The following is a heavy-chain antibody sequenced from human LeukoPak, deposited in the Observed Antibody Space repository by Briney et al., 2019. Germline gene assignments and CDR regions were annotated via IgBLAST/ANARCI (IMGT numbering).Heavy chain of an antibody. CDR1: GGTFSSYA. J-gene: IGHJ4*02. CDR2: NIPIVGTA. CDR3: ARQNVEYSSSFDY. Sequence: SVKVSCKASGGTFSSYAISWVRQAPGQGLEWMGGNIPIVGTANYAQKFQGRVTITADESTSTAYMELSSLRSEDTAVYYCARQNVEYSSSFDYWGQGTLVTVSS. D-gene: IGHD6-6*01. V-gene: IGHV1-69*13.